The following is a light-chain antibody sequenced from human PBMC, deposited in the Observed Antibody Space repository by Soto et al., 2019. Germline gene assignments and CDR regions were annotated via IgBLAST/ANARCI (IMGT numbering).Light chain of an antibody. CDR2: KAS. Sequence: DIQMTQSPSTLSASVGDRVTITCRASQSISSWLAWYQQKPGKAPKLLIYKASSLESGVPSRFSGSGSGTEFTLTISSLQPDDFATYYCQQYNSYLITCGQGTRLEIK. CDR3: QQYNSYLIT. V-gene: IGKV1-5*03. CDR1: QSISSW. J-gene: IGKJ5*01.